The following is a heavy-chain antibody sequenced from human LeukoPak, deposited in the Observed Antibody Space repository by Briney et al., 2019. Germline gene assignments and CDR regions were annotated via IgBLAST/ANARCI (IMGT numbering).Heavy chain of an antibody. J-gene: IGHJ4*02. CDR2: IYYSGST. CDR3: ARHAAGTTYDY. Sequence: SETLSLTCTVSGGSISSSDYYWGWIRQPPGRGLEWIGTIYYSGSTSYNPSLKSRVTMSVDTSKNQFSLILSSVTAAETAFYYCARHAAGTTYDYWGQGILVTVSS. CDR1: GGSISSSDYY. V-gene: IGHV4-39*01. D-gene: IGHD4-17*01.